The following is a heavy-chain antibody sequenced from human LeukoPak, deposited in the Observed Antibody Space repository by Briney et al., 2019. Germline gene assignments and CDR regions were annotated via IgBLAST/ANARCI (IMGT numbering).Heavy chain of an antibody. V-gene: IGHV1-46*01. CDR3: ARAWESIAGYYFDY. J-gene: IGHJ4*02. D-gene: IGHD1-26*01. CDR2: INPSFNPGVDVT. CDR1: GYTFSSYH. Sequence: ASVKVSCKASGYTFSSYHIHWVRQAPGQGLEWMGKINPSFNPGVDVTSYAQKFQGKVTMTRDISTNTVYMELSSLTSEDTAVYYCARAWESIAGYYFDYWGQGTLVTVSS.